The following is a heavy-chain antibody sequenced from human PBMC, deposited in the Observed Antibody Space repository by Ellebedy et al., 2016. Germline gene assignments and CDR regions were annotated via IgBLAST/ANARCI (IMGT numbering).Heavy chain of an antibody. J-gene: IGHJ4*02. Sequence: SETLSLXCAVYGGSFSGYYWSWIRQPPGKGLEWIGEINHSGSTNYNPSLKSRVTISVDTSKNQFSLKLSSVTAADTAVYYCARELNSSWYGGPTYYFDYWGQGTLVTVSS. CDR2: INHSGST. V-gene: IGHV4-34*01. CDR1: GGSFSGYY. D-gene: IGHD6-13*01. CDR3: ARELNSSWYGGPTYYFDY.